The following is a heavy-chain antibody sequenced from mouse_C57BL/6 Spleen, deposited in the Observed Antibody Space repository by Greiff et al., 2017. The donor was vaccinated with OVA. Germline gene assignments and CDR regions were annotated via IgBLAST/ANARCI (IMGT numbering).Heavy chain of an antibody. J-gene: IGHJ4*01. D-gene: IGHD1-1*01. CDR3: ARHGSSPYFAMCY. V-gene: IGHV1-26*01. CDR1: GYTFTDYY. Sequence: EVQLQQSGPELVKPGASVKISCKASGYTFTDYYMNWVKQSHGKSLEWIGDINPKNGGTSYNQKFKGKATLTVDKSSSTAYMELRSLTSEDSAVYYCARHGSSPYFAMCYWGQGTSVTVSS. CDR2: INPKNGGT.